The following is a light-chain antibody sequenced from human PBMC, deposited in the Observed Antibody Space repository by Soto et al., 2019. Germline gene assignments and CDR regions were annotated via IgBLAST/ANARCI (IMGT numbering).Light chain of an antibody. Sequence: QSALTQPRSVSGSPGQSVTVSCTGSRSDVGGYRYVSWYQQVTGRAPTLVIFDVAKRPSGVPGRFSGVKSGYTAFLSISGLEAKDEVEAYCCSYVCERTTLVFGGGTKLTVL. V-gene: IGLV2-11*01. J-gene: IGLJ2*01. CDR3: CSYVCERTTLV. CDR2: DVA. CDR1: RSDVGGYRY.